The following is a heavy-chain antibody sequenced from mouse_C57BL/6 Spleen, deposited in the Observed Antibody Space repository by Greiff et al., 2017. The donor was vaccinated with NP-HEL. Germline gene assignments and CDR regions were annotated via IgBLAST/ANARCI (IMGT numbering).Heavy chain of an antibody. CDR2: ISYSGST. J-gene: IGHJ1*03. Sequence: EVQLQESGPGLAKPSQTLSLPCSVTGYSITSDYWNWIRKFPGNKLEYMGYISYSGSTYYNPSLKSRISITRDTSKNQYYLQLNSVTTEDTATYYCARSHYYGSSYWYFDVWGTGTTVTVSS. CDR1: GYSITSDY. D-gene: IGHD1-1*01. CDR3: ARSHYYGSSYWYFDV. V-gene: IGHV3-8*01.